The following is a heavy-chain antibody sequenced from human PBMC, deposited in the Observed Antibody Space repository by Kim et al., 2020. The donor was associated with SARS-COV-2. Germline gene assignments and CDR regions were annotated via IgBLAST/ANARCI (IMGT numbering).Heavy chain of an antibody. CDR3: ARSGRRGYFDWLLSDFDY. CDR2: ISSSGSTI. J-gene: IGHJ4*02. V-gene: IGHV3-11*01. D-gene: IGHD3-9*01. Sequence: GGSLRLSCAASGFTFSDYYMSWIRQAPGKGLEWVSYISSSGSTIYYADSVKGRFTISRDNAKNSLYLQMNSLRAEDTAVYYCARSGRRGYFDWLLSDFDYWGQGTLVTVSS. CDR1: GFTFSDYY.